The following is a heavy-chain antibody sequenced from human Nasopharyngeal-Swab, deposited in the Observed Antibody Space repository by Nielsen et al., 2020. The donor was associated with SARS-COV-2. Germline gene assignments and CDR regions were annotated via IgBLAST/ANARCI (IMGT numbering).Heavy chain of an antibody. V-gene: IGHV3-33*01. CDR2: IWYDGSNK. CDR3: ARERTDCSGGSCYSYGMDV. D-gene: IGHD2-15*01. Sequence: GGSLRLSCAASGFTFSSYGMHWVRQAPGKGLEWVAVIWYDGSNKYYADSVKGRFTISRDNSKNTLYLQMNSLRAEDTAVYYCARERTDCSGGSCYSYGMDVWGQGTTVTVSS. CDR1: GFTFSSYG. J-gene: IGHJ6*02.